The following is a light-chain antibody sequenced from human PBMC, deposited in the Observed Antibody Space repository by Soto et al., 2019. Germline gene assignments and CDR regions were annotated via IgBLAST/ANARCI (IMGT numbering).Light chain of an antibody. CDR3: QQHASSPLT. J-gene: IGKJ4*01. Sequence: EIVLTQSPGTLSLSSEERATLSCRASQSVRSNYLAWYQQKPGQAPRLLIYGASSRATGIPDRFGGSGSGTDFTLTISRLEPEDFAVYYCQQHASSPLTFGGGTKVEIK. V-gene: IGKV3-20*01. CDR2: GAS. CDR1: QSVRSNY.